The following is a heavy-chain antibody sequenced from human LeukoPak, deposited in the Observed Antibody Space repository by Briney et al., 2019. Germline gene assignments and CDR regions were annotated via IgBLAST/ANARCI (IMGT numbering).Heavy chain of an antibody. V-gene: IGHV1-18*01. CDR1: GYTFTSYG. J-gene: IGHJ4*02. Sequence: ASVKVSCKASGYTFTSYGISWVRQAPGQGLEWMGWISANDGNTDYPQKLQGRVTMTTDTSTSTAYMELRSLRSDDTAVYYCARESHITREDYWGQGTLVTVSS. CDR2: ISANDGNT. CDR3: ARESHITREDY. D-gene: IGHD3-10*01.